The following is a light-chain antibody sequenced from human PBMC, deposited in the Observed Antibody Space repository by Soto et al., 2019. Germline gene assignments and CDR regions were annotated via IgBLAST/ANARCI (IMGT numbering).Light chain of an antibody. J-gene: IGKJ5*01. V-gene: IGKV3-15*01. CDR2: GAS. CDR3: QQYNNWTIT. Sequence: EILMTQSPATLSVSPGERVTLSCRSSQSVGENLAWFQQKPGKGPRLLIYGASTRATGIPVRLSGSGSETDLTLTISSLRSEDSEVYLCQQYNNWTITFGQGTRLEIK. CDR1: QSVGEN.